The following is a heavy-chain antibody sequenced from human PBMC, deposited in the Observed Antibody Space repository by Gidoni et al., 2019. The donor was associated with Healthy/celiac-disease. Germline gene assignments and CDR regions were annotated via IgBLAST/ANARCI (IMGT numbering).Heavy chain of an antibody. V-gene: IGHV1-2*02. J-gene: IGHJ4*02. Sequence: QVQLVQSGADVLKPGVSVKFSCQASGSPFTGYYMHWVRQAPGQGLEWMGWINPNSGGTNYAQKLQGRVTMTRETSISTAYMELSRLRADDTAVYYCAREGHGITGTTGFDYWGQGTLVTVSS. CDR2: INPNSGGT. CDR3: AREGHGITGTTGFDY. CDR1: GSPFTGYY. D-gene: IGHD1-7*01.